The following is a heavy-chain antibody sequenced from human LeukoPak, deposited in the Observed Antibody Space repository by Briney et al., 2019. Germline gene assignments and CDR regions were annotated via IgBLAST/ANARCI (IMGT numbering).Heavy chain of an antibody. CDR2: IIPIFGTA. CDR3: ARHTNSGYDFYFQH. J-gene: IGHJ1*01. D-gene: IGHD5-12*01. Sequence: SVKVSCKASGGTFSSYAISWVRQAPGQGLEGMGGIIPIFGTANYAQKFQGRVTITADESTSTAYMELSSLRSEDTAVYYCARHTNSGYDFYFQHWGQGTLVTVSS. V-gene: IGHV1-69*13. CDR1: GGTFSSYA.